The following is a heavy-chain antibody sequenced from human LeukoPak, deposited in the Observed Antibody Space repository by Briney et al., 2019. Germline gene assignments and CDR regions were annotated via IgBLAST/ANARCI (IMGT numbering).Heavy chain of an antibody. CDR2: ISSSSRYM. D-gene: IGHD3-9*01. CDR1: GFTFSSYS. CDR3: ARVFLTGYYLFDY. Sequence: GGSLRLSCAASGFTFSSYSMNWVRLAPGKGLEWVSSISSSSRYMYYADSVKGRFTISRDNAKNSLYLQMNSLRAEDTAVYYCARVFLTGYYLFDYWGPGTLVTVSS. V-gene: IGHV3-21*01. J-gene: IGHJ4*02.